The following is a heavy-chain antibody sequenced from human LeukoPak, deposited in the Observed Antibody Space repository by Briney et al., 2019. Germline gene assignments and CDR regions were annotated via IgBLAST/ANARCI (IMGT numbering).Heavy chain of an antibody. Sequence: GGSLRLSCAASGFTFSSYGMPWVRQAPGKGLEWVAVIWYDGSNKYYADSVKGRFTISRDNSKNTLYLQMNSLRAEDTAVYYCAREVIAAAGTGAFDIWGQGTMVTVSS. CDR1: GFTFSSYG. CDR3: AREVIAAAGTGAFDI. D-gene: IGHD6-13*01. J-gene: IGHJ3*02. V-gene: IGHV3-33*01. CDR2: IWYDGSNK.